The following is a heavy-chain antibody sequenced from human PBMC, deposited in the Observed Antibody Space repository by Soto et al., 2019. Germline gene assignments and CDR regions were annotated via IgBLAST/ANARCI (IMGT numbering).Heavy chain of an antibody. Sequence: QLQLQESGPGLVKPSETLSLTCTVSGGSISSSSYYWGWIRQPPGKGLEWIGSIYYSGSTYYNPSLKSRVTISVDTSKNQFSLKLSSVTAADTAVYYCARRYYSSGSYFWFDPWGQGTLVTVSS. D-gene: IGHD3-10*01. J-gene: IGHJ5*02. V-gene: IGHV4-39*01. CDR1: GGSISSSSYY. CDR2: IYYSGST. CDR3: ARRYYSSGSYFWFDP.